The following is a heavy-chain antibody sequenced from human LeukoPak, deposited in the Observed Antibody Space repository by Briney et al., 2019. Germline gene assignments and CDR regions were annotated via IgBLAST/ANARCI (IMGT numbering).Heavy chain of an antibody. CDR1: GGSISSYY. V-gene: IGHV4-59*01. J-gene: IGHJ3*02. CDR3: ARDRWELQDRSAFDI. D-gene: IGHD1-26*01. Sequence: PSETLSLTCTVSGGSISSYYWSWLRQPPGKGLGWFGYIYYSGRTNSNPSPTSRVTISVDTSKNQFSLKLSSVTAADTAVYYCARDRWELQDRSAFDIWGQGTMVTVSS. CDR2: IYYSGRT.